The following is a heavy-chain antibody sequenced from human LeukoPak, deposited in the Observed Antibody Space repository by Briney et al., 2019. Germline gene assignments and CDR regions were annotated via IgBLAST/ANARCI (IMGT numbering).Heavy chain of an antibody. CDR2: ISSSSRTK. CDR3: ARGGAARPDY. CDR1: GFIFSDYG. Sequence: GGSLRLSCAASGFIFSDYGLNWVRQAPGKGLEWVSYISSSSRTKQYADSVKGRFTISRDNAQSSVYLQMNSLRAEDSAVYYCARGGAARPDYWGQGTLVTVSS. D-gene: IGHD6-6*01. J-gene: IGHJ4*02. V-gene: IGHV3-48*01.